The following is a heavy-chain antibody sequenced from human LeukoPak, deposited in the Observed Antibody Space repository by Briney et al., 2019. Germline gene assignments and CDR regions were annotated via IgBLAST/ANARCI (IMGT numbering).Heavy chain of an antibody. V-gene: IGHV1-69*13. CDR3: ASGYYYDSSGNFDY. CDR1: GGTFSSYA. Sequence: ASVKVSCKASGGTFSSYAISWVRQAPGQGLEWMGGIIPIFGTANYAQKFLGRVTITADESTSTAYMELSSLRSEDTAVYYCASGYYYDSSGNFDYWGQGTLVTVSS. J-gene: IGHJ4*02. CDR2: IIPIFGTA. D-gene: IGHD3-22*01.